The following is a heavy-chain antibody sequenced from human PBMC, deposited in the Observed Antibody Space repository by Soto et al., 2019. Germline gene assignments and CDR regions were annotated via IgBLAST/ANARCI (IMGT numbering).Heavy chain of an antibody. V-gene: IGHV4-34*01. CDR3: VRQKGLFDWSSHVTGPGGMDV. CDR1: GGSFSGYY. Sequence: QVQLQQWGAGLLKPSETLSLTCAVNGGSFSGYYWNWIRQSAGKGLEWIGRVHHSGTTNYNPSLKSRLTISLDTSKNHFSLQLNSVTAADTAMYYCVRQKGLFDWSSHVTGPGGMDVWGQGTSVTVSS. CDR2: VHHSGTT. J-gene: IGHJ6*02. D-gene: IGHD3-9*01.